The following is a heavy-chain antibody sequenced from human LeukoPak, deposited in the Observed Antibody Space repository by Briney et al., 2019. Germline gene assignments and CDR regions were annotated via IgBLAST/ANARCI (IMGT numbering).Heavy chain of an antibody. D-gene: IGHD2-2*02. CDR3: AKDHSCSSTSCHIPWFDP. V-gene: IGHV3-23*01. CDR1: GFTFSSYA. Sequence: GGSLRLSCAASGFTFSSYAMSWVRQAPGKGLEWASAISGSGGSTYYADSVKGRFTISRDNSKNTLYLQMNSLRAEDTAVYYCAKDHSCSSTSCHIPWFDPWGQGTLVTVSS. J-gene: IGHJ5*02. CDR2: ISGSGGST.